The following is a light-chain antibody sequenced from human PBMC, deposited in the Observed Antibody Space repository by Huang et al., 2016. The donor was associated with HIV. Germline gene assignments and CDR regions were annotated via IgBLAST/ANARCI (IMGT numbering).Light chain of an antibody. CDR2: DAS. J-gene: IGKJ4*01. CDR3: QHRSNWLT. CDR1: QSVSNY. Sequence: EIVLTQSPATLSLSPGERATRSCRASQSVSNYLTWYPPKPGQAPRLLIYDASSRATGIPGMFSGSWSGTDFTLSISSLAPEDFAVYYCQHRSNWLTFGGGTKVEIK. V-gene: IGKV3-11*01.